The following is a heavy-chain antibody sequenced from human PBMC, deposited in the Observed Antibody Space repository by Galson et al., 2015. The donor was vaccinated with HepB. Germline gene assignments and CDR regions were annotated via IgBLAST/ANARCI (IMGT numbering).Heavy chain of an antibody. CDR1: GFIFSTYA. V-gene: IGHV3-30*04. D-gene: IGHD3-10*01. CDR2: TSYDGSDK. J-gene: IGHJ6*02. Sequence: SLRLSCAASGFIFSTYAMHWVRQAPGKGLEWVAVTSYDGSDKKCADSVKGRFTISRDNSENTLYLQMSSLRADDTAVYYCAREPPRAYTYGSPPDYYYFFGMDVWGQGTTVTVSS. CDR3: AREPPRAYTYGSPPDYYYFFGMDV.